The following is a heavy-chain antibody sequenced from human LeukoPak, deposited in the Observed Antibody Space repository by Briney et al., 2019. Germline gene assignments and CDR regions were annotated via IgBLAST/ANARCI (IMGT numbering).Heavy chain of an antibody. Sequence: GESLQISCQGSGYTFPIYWIGWVRQTPGKGLEWMGIIYPSDSHTIYSPSFQGQVTVSADKSISIAYLQWSSLKASDTAIYYCVRHYRPPQDSRAAKPTGYYYYYMDVWGTGTTVIVSS. D-gene: IGHD3-16*02. CDR1: GYTFPIYW. J-gene: IGHJ6*03. V-gene: IGHV5-51*01. CDR2: IYPSDSHT. CDR3: VRHYRPPQDSRAAKPTGYYYYYMDV.